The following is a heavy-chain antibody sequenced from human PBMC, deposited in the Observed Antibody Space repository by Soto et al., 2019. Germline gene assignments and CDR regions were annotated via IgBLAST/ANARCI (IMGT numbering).Heavy chain of an antibody. V-gene: IGHV3-23*01. CDR1: GFTFSSYA. J-gene: IGHJ4*02. Sequence: EVQLLESGGGLVQPGGSLRLSCAASGFTFSSYAMSWVRRAPGKGLEWVSAISGSGGSTYYADSVKGRFTISRDNSKNTLYLQMNSLRAEDTAVYYCAKALDDLILNFDYWGQGTLVTVSS. D-gene: IGHD1-1*01. CDR3: AKALDDLILNFDY. CDR2: ISGSGGST.